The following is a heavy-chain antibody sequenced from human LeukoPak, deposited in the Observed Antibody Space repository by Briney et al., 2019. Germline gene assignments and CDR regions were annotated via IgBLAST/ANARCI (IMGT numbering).Heavy chain of an antibody. CDR1: GYTFTGYY. Sequence: ASVKVSCTASGYTFTGYYMHWVRQAPGQGLEWMGAINSGDGGTTLPQKFQGRVTLTRDTSTSTVYMELSSLRSEDTAIYYCARGWGPGSSWYFDFWGQGTLVTVSS. CDR3: ARGWGPGSSWYFDF. J-gene: IGHJ4*02. CDR2: INSGDGGT. V-gene: IGHV1-46*01. D-gene: IGHD3-10*01.